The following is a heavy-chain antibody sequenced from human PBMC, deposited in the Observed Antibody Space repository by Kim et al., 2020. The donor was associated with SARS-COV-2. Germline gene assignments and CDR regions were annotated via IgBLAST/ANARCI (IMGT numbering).Heavy chain of an antibody. V-gene: IGHV3-7*05. D-gene: IGHD2-2*01. Sequence: GGSLGLSCAASGFTFSTYCMSWVRQAPGKGLEWVANIKQDGSEKYYVDSVKGRFTISRDNAKNSLYLQMNSLRAEDTAVYYCARDVREILVLCTSPTCMGGWFDPWGQGTLVTVSS. CDR2: IKQDGSEK. J-gene: IGHJ5*02. CDR3: ARDVREILVLCTSPTCMGGWFDP. CDR1: GFTFSTYC.